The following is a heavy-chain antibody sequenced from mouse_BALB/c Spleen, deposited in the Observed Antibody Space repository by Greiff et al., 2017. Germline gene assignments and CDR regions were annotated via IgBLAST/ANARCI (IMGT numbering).Heavy chain of an antibody. CDR1: GFNIKDTY. Sequence: VQLKQSGAELVKPGASVKLSCTASGFNIKDTYMHWVKQRPEQGLEWIGRIDPANGNTKYDPKFQGKATITADTSSNTAYLQLSSLTSEDTAVYYCARRGNYDYAMDYWGQGTSVTVSS. D-gene: IGHD2-1*01. V-gene: IGHV14-3*02. CDR3: ARRGNYDYAMDY. CDR2: IDPANGNT. J-gene: IGHJ4*01.